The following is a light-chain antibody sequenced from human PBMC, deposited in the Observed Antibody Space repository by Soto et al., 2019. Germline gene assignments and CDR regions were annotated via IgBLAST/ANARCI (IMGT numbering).Light chain of an antibody. CDR3: QQFSSYPLT. Sequence: EVVLTQSPATLSLYPGERATLSCRASQSVSSYLAWYQQKPGQAPRLLIYDASSRATGIPDRFSGGGSGTDFTLTISRLEPEDFAVYYCQQFSSYPLTFGGGTNVDI. J-gene: IGKJ4*01. CDR1: QSVSSY. CDR2: DAS. V-gene: IGKV3-11*01.